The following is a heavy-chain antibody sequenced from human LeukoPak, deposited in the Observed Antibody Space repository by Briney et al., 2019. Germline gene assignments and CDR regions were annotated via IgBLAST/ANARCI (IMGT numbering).Heavy chain of an antibody. V-gene: IGHV3-23*01. D-gene: IGHD3-22*01. CDR2: ISGSGGST. CDR3: ARSYNNYYDGGCLDY. CDR1: GSTFSSYA. Sequence: GGSLRLSCAASGSTFSSYAMSWVRQAPGRGLGGVSAISGSGGSTYYADSVKGRLTISRDNSKHTLYLQMNTLRAEDTAVYYCARSYNNYYDGGCLDYWGQGTLVTVSS. J-gene: IGHJ4*02.